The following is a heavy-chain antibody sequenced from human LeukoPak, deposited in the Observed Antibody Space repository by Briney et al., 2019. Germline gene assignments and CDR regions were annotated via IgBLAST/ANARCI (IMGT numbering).Heavy chain of an antibody. V-gene: IGHV1-2*02. CDR2: INPNSGGT. D-gene: IGHD3-22*01. CDR3: ARDRDYYDSSGLFDY. J-gene: IGHJ4*02. Sequence: ASVKVSCKASGYTFTGYYMHWVRQAPGQGLEWMGWINPNSGGTNYAQKFQGRVTMTRDTSISTAYMELSTLRSDDTAVYYCARDRDYYDSSGLFDYWGQGTLVTVSS. CDR1: GYTFTGYY.